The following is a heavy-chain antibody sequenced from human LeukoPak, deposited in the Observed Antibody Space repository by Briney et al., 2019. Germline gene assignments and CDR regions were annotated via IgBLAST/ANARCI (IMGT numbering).Heavy chain of an antibody. CDR3: ERGGPSVVSFDY. CDR1: GDSVSSNSAA. J-gene: IGHJ4*02. D-gene: IGHD3-16*02. Sequence: SQTLSLTCAISGDSVSSNSAAWNWIRQSPSRGLEWLGRTYYRSKWYNDYEVSVKSRITINPDTSKNQFSLQPNSVTPEDTAVYYCERGGPSVVSFDYWGQEPLVTVSS. CDR2: TYYRSKWYN. V-gene: IGHV6-1*01.